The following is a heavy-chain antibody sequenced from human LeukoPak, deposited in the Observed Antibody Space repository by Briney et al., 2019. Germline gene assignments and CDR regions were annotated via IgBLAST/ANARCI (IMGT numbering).Heavy chain of an antibody. CDR1: GVTISSYY. CDR3: ARRTYFYDSSGYYFDY. V-gene: IGHV4-59*01. D-gene: IGHD3-22*01. J-gene: IGHJ4*02. Sequence: SETLSLTCTVSGVTISSYYWSWIRQPPGKGLECIGYIYYSGSTNYKPTLKSRVTISVDTSKNQFFLKLSSVTAADTAVYYCARRTYFYDSSGYYFDYWGQGTLVTVSS. CDR2: IYYSGST.